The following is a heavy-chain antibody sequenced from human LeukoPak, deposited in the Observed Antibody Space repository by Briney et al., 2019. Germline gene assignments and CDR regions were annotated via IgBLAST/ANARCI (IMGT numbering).Heavy chain of an antibody. CDR3: ARGRASSTSPYAFDI. Sequence: GSSVKVSCKASGGTFSSYAISWVRQAPGQGLEWMGGIIPIFGTANYAQKFQGRVTITADESTSTAYMELSSLRSEDTSVYYCARGRASSTSPYAFDIWGQGIMVTVSS. CDR2: IIPIFGTA. V-gene: IGHV1-69*01. D-gene: IGHD2-2*01. CDR1: GGTFSSYA. J-gene: IGHJ3*02.